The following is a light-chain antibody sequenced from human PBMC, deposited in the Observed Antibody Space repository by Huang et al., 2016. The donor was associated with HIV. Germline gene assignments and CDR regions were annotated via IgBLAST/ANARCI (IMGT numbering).Light chain of an antibody. J-gene: IGKJ5*01. V-gene: IGKV3-20*01. CDR2: SAS. Sequence: EIVLTQSPGTLSLSPGGRATLSCRASQSVRSTYFSWCQQKPGQAPRLLIYSASTSATGIPDRFNGSESGTDFTLTINRLEPEDFAIYYCQLYGNFFGQGTRLEIK. CDR3: QLYGNF. CDR1: QSVRSTY.